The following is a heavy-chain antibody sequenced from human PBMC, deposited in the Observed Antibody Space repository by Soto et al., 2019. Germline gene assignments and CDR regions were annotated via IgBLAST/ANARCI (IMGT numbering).Heavy chain of an antibody. CDR3: ARDTLLGSWYKFYYYYGMDV. CDR2: INPNSGGT. Sequence: ASVKVSCKASGYTFTGYYMHWVRQAPGQGLEWMGWINPNSGGTNYAQKFQGRVTMTRDTSISTAYMELSRLRSDDPAVYYWARDTLLGSWYKFYYYYGMDVWGQGTTVTVSS. CDR1: GYTFTGYY. V-gene: IGHV1-2*02. J-gene: IGHJ6*02. D-gene: IGHD6-13*01.